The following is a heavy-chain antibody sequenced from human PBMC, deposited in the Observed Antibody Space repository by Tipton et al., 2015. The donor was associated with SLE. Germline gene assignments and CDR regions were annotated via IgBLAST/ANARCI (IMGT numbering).Heavy chain of an antibody. CDR2: IYYSGST. D-gene: IGHD5-12*01. V-gene: IGHV4-39*01. CDR3: ARQGPGIWWLRSRAYFDY. CDR1: GGSISSSTYF. Sequence: TLSLTCTVSGGSISSSTYFWGWIRQPPGKGLEWIGSIYYSGSTYYNPSVKSRVTISVDTPKNQFSLKLSSVTAADTAVYYCARQGPGIWWLRSRAYFDYWGQGTLVTVSS. J-gene: IGHJ4*02.